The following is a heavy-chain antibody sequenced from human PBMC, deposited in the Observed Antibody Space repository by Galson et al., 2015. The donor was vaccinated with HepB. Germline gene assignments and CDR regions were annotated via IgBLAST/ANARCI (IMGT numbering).Heavy chain of an antibody. Sequence: SVKVSCKASGYTSTSYGISWVRQAPGQGLEWMGWISAYNGNTNYAQKLQGRVTMTTDTSTSTAYMELRSLRSDDTAVYYCARTLQEYSAVAGSVDYWGQGTLVTVSS. V-gene: IGHV1-18*01. CDR3: ARTLQEYSAVAGSVDY. CDR1: GYTSTSYG. D-gene: IGHD6-19*01. J-gene: IGHJ4*02. CDR2: ISAYNGNT.